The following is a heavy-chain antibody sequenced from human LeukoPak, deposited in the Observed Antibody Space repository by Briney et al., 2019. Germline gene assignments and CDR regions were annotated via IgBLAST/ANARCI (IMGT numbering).Heavy chain of an antibody. J-gene: IGHJ4*02. CDR2: IYHSGST. D-gene: IGHD6-13*01. CDR3: AREGLAAAGS. Sequence: SETLSLTCTVSGGSISSGGYYWSWIRQLPGKGLEWIGYIYHSGSTYYNPSLKSRVTISVDRSKNQFSLKLSSVTAADTAVYYCAREGLAAAGSWGQGTLVTVSS. V-gene: IGHV4-30-2*01. CDR1: GGSISSGGYY.